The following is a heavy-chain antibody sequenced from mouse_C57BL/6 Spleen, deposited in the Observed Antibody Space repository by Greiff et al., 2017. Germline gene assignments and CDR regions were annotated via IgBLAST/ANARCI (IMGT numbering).Heavy chain of an antibody. Sequence: VQLQQSGAELAKPGASVKLSCKASGYTFTSYWMHWVKQRPGQGLEWIGYINPSSGYTKYNQKFKDKATLTADKSSITAYMQLSSLTYEYSAVYYCARGGSGLFDYWGQGTTLTVSS. J-gene: IGHJ2*01. D-gene: IGHD3-2*02. CDR1: GYTFTSYW. CDR3: ARGGSGLFDY. V-gene: IGHV1-7*01. CDR2: INPSSGYT.